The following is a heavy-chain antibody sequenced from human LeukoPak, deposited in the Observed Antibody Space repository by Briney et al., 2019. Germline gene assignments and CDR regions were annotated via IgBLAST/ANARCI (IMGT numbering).Heavy chain of an antibody. J-gene: IGHJ3*02. V-gene: IGHV3-53*01. D-gene: IGHD3-22*01. Sequence: GGSLRLSCAASGFTVSSNYMSWVRQAPRKGLEWVSVIYSGGSTYYADSVKGRFTISRDNSKNTLYLQMNSLRAEDTAVYYCARAPGYDSSGSHAFDIWGQGTMVTVSS. CDR1: GFTVSSNY. CDR3: ARAPGYDSSGSHAFDI. CDR2: IYSGGST.